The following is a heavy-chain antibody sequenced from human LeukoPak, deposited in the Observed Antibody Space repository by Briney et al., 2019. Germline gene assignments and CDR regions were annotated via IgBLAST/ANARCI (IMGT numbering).Heavy chain of an antibody. CDR3: ARDFAPAHWFDP. J-gene: IGHJ5*02. CDR1: GASITSYY. CDR2: IYASGST. D-gene: IGHD3-3*01. Sequence: SETLSLTCTVSGASITSYYWSWIRQPAGKGLEWIGRIYASGSTTYNPSLKSRVTMAVDTSKTQFSLKLSSVTAADTAVYYCARDFAPAHWFDPWGQGTLVTVSS. V-gene: IGHV4-4*07.